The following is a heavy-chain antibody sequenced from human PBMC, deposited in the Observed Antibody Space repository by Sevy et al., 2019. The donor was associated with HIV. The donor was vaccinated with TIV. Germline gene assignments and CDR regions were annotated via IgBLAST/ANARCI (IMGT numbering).Heavy chain of an antibody. J-gene: IGHJ5*02. V-gene: IGHV3-11*01. CDR2: ISSSGSTI. D-gene: IGHD6-6*01. CDR1: GFTFSDYY. Sequence: GGSLRLSCAASGFTFSDYYVSWIRQAPGKGLEWVSYISSSGSTIYYADSVKGRFTISRDNAKNSLHLQMNSLRAEDTAVYYCARGGSSALNGWFDPWGQGTLVTVSS. CDR3: ARGGSSALNGWFDP.